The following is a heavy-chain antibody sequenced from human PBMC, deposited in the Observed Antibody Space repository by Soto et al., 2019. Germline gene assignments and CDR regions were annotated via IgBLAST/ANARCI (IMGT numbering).Heavy chain of an antibody. D-gene: IGHD3-22*01. CDR1: GGSVSSGSYY. CDR2: IYYSGST. Sequence: SETLSLTCTVSGGSVSSGSYYWSWIRQPPGKGLEWIGYIYYSGSTNYNPSLKSRVTISVDTSKNQFSLKLSSVTAADTAVYYCARDSGTNYDSSGKTDYWGQGTLVTVSS. V-gene: IGHV4-61*01. CDR3: ARDSGTNYDSSGKTDY. J-gene: IGHJ4*02.